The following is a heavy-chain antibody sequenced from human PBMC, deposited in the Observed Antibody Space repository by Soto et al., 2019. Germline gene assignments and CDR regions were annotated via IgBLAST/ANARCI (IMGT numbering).Heavy chain of an antibody. J-gene: IGHJ6*02. V-gene: IGHV3-48*02. CDR2: ISSSSSTI. CDR1: GFTFSSYS. D-gene: IGHD6-19*01. Sequence: GGSLRLSCAASGFTFSSYSMNWVRQAPGKGLEWVSYISSSSSTIYYADSVKGRFTISRDNAKNSLYLQMNSLRDEDTAVYYCARGEAVAGTGYYGMDVWGQGTTVTVSS. CDR3: ARGEAVAGTGYYGMDV.